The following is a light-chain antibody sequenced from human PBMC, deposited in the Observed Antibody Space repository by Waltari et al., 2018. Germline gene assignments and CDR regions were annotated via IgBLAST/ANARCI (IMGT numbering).Light chain of an antibody. J-gene: IGLJ3*02. CDR3: AAWDDGLNGWV. V-gene: IGLV1-44*01. CDR1: TANIGSNT. Sequence: QSVLTQPPSASGSPGQRVTISCSGSTANIGSNTVNWYQQIPGTAPKLLIYTNSQRPSGVPDRFSGSKSGTSGFLAISGLQSEDEADYYCAAWDDGLNGWVFGGG. CDR2: TNS.